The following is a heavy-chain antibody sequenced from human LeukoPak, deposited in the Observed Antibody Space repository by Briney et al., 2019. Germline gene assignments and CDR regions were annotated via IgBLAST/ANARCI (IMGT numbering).Heavy chain of an antibody. CDR2: INPNSGGT. CDR1: GYTFTGYY. CDR3: ARVIVVVTAILDY. V-gene: IGHV1-2*02. Sequence: GASVTVSCKASGYTFTGYYMHWVRQAPGQGLEWMGWINPNSGGTNYAQKFQGRVTMTRDTSISTAYMELSRLRSDDTAVYYCARVIVVVTAILDYWGQGTLVTVSS. D-gene: IGHD2-21*02. J-gene: IGHJ4*02.